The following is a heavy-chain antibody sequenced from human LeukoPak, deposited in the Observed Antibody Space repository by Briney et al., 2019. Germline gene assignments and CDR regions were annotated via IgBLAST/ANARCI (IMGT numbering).Heavy chain of an antibody. V-gene: IGHV3-64D*06. Sequence: GGSLRLSCSASGFTFSSYAMHWVRQAPGKGLEYVSAISSNGGSTYYADSVKGRFTISRDNSKNTLYLQMSGLRAEDTAVYYCVRQRITMVRGVISYYGMDVWGKGTTFTVSS. J-gene: IGHJ6*04. CDR1: GFTFSSYA. CDR3: VRQRITMVRGVISYYGMDV. CDR2: ISSNGGST. D-gene: IGHD3-10*01.